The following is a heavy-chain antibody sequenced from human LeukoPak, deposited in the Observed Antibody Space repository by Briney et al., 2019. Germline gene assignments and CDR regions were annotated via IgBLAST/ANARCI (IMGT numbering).Heavy chain of an antibody. CDR1: GFPFSSYD. J-gene: IGHJ4*02. Sequence: GGSLRLSCAASGFPFSSYDMHWVRQPSGKGLEWVSAIGTAGDTYYPGSVKGRFTISRENAKNSFCLHMNGLRAGDTAVYYCARGIGGYYDYWGQGTLVTVSS. D-gene: IGHD3-22*01. CDR2: IGTAGDT. CDR3: ARGIGGYYDY. V-gene: IGHV3-13*01.